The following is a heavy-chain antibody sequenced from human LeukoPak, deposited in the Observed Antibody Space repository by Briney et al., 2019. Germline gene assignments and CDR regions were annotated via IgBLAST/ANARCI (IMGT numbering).Heavy chain of an antibody. V-gene: IGHV1-2*02. CDR1: GYIFTGYY. J-gene: IGHJ4*02. Sequence: ASVKVSCKASGYIFTGYYIHWVRQAPGQGLEWMGWINPNSGGTNYAQKFQGRVTMTRDTSISTAYMELSRLRSDDTAVYYCARAPYCSSTSCYWGPFDYWGQGTLVTVSS. D-gene: IGHD2-2*01. CDR3: ARAPYCSSTSCYWGPFDY. CDR2: INPNSGGT.